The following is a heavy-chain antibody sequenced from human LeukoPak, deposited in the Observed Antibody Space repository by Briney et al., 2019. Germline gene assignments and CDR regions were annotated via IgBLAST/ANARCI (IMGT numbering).Heavy chain of an antibody. CDR3: ARDLTGSGSYYSPFDY. CDR1: GFTVSSNY. Sequence: GGSLRLSCAASGFTVSSNYMSWVRQAPGKGLEWVSVIYSGGSTYYADSVKGRFTISRDNSKNTLYLQMNSLRAEDTAVYYCARDLTGSGSYYSPFDYWGPGILVTVSS. CDR2: IYSGGST. V-gene: IGHV3-66*01. D-gene: IGHD3-10*01. J-gene: IGHJ4*02.